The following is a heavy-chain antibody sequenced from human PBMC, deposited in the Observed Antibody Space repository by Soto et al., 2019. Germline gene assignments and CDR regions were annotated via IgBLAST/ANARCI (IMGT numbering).Heavy chain of an antibody. CDR2: IYSGGST. CDR1: GFTVSSNY. Sequence: EVQLVESGGGLVQPGGSLRLSCAASGFTVSSNYMSWVRQAPGKGLEWVSVIYSGGSTYYADSVKGRFTISRHNSKHALYLQMNSLRAEDTAVYYCARAGGLYGDYFDYWGQGTLVTVSS. V-gene: IGHV3-53*04. D-gene: IGHD4-17*01. J-gene: IGHJ4*02. CDR3: ARAGGLYGDYFDY.